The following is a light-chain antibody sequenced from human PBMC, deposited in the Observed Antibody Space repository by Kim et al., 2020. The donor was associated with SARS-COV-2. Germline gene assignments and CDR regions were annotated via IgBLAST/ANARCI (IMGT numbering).Light chain of an antibody. V-gene: IGLV3-1*01. Sequence: SYELTQPPSVSVSTGQTASITCSGDKLGDKYACWYQQKPGQSPVLVIYQDSKRPSGIPERFSGSNSGNTATLTISGTQAMDEADYYCQAWDSSTERVFGG. CDR1: KLGDKY. CDR3: QAWDSSTERV. CDR2: QDS. J-gene: IGLJ3*02.